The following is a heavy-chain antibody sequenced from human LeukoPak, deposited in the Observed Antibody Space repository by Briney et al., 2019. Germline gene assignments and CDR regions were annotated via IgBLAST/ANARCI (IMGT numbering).Heavy chain of an antibody. CDR3: ARGSEGGYPDAFDI. J-gene: IGHJ3*02. V-gene: IGHV4-59*01. Sequence: SETLSLTCTVSGGSISSYYWSWIRQPPGKGLEWIGYIYYSGSTNYNPSLKSQVTISVDTSKNQFSLKLSSVTAADTAVYYCARGSEGGYPDAFDIWGQGTMVTVSS. CDR1: GGSISSYY. D-gene: IGHD5-18*01. CDR2: IYYSGST.